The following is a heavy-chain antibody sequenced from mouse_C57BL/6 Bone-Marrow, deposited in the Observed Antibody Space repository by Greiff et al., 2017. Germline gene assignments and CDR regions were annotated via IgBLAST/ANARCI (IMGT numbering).Heavy chain of an antibody. CDR1: GFTFSSYG. CDR3: TSPYYGSSYEYFDV. V-gene: IGHV5-6*01. Sequence: VQLQESGGDLAKPGGSLKLSCAASGFTFSSYGMSWVRQPPDTRLEWVATISSGGSYTYYPDCVKGLFTISRDNAKNTLYLQMSSLQAEDTAMYYCTSPYYGSSYEYFDVWGTGTTVTVSS. J-gene: IGHJ1*03. D-gene: IGHD1-1*01. CDR2: ISSGGSYT.